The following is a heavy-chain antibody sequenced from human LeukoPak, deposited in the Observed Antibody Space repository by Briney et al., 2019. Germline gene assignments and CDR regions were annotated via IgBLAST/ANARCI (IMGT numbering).Heavy chain of an antibody. CDR2: ISGSGSGA. CDR1: GFTFSNYA. D-gene: IGHD3-22*01. Sequence: PGGSLRLSCAASGFTFSNYAMNWVRQAPGKGLEWVSGISGSGSGAYYADSVKGRFTISRDNSKNTLYLRMNSPRAEDTAIYYCAKQTRYDSPAGGRGFDYWGQGTPVTVSS. CDR3: AKQTRYDSPAGGRGFDY. V-gene: IGHV3-23*01. J-gene: IGHJ4*02.